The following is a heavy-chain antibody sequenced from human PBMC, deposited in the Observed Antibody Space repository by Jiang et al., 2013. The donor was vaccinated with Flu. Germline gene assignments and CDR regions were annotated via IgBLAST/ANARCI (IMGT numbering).Heavy chain of an antibody. CDR2: TYYRSKWYD. CDR1: GDSVSSNSAA. D-gene: IGHD6-19*01. V-gene: IGHV6-1*01. Sequence: SLTCAISGDSVSSNSAAWNWIRQSPSRGLEWLGRTYYRSKWYDDYAVSVKSRITINPDTSKNQFSLQLNSVTPEDTAVYYCARALAVAGNAGWYYDLWGRGTLVTVSS. J-gene: IGHJ2*01. CDR3: ARALAVAGNAGWYYDL.